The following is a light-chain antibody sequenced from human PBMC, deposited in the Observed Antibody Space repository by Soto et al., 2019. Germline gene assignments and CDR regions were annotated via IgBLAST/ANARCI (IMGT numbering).Light chain of an antibody. V-gene: IGKV1-17*01. CDR3: HQYDNYTWT. CDR2: DAS. CDR1: QGIRND. J-gene: IGKJ1*01. Sequence: DIQLTQSPSTLSASVGDRVTITSRASQGIRNDLGWYQQKPGTAPKLLIYDASSLQSGVPSRFIGIVSGTELTITISSLKPDDCETYVGHQYDNYTWTFGQGTKVDIK.